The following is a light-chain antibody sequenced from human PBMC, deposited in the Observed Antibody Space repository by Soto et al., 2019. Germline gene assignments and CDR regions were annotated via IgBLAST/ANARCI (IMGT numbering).Light chain of an antibody. CDR2: DVS. CDR1: SSDVGGYNY. J-gene: IGLJ3*02. V-gene: IGLV2-14*01. CDR3: RSYTSSSTRV. Sequence: QSELTQPASVSGSPGQSITISCTGTSSDVGGYNYVSWYQQHPGKAPKLMIYDVSNRPSGVSNRFSGSKSGNTASLTISGLQAEDEADYYCRSYTSSSTRVFGGGTKLTVL.